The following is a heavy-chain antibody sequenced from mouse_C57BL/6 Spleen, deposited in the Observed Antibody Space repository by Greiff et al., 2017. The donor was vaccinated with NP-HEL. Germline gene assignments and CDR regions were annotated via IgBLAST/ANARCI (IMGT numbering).Heavy chain of an antibody. D-gene: IGHD1-1*01. J-gene: IGHJ2*01. CDR1: YTFSRRVH. CDR3: SEDYSVYYFFYYYGSSSFDY. Sequence: VQLQQSGPELARPWASVKITCQAFYTFSRRVHFAIRDTNYWMQWVKQRPGQGLEWIGAIYPGKGDTSDNQKFKGKATLTADKSSSTAYMQLTRLPSEDYSVYYFFYYYGSSSFDYWGQGTTRTGSA. CDR2: GQGLEWIG. V-gene: IGHV1-87*01.